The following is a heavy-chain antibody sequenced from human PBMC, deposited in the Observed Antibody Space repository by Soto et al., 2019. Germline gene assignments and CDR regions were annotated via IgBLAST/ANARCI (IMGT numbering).Heavy chain of an antibody. CDR2: INPIGGGT. CDR1: GYTLNTYY. Sequence: ASVKVSCKASGYTLNTYYMHWVRQAPGQGPEWMGIINPIGGGTTYAHNFQDRVTMTSDTSSSTVYMELSSLRSEDTAVYHCARGGGFSPYYYNLDVWGKGPTVTVSS. CDR3: ARGGGFSPYYYNLDV. V-gene: IGHV1-46*02. J-gene: IGHJ6*04. D-gene: IGHD2-15*01.